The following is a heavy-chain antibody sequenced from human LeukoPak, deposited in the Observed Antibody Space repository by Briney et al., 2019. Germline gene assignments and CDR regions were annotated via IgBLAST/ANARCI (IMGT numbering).Heavy chain of an antibody. Sequence: PSETLSLTCTVSGDSVSGYYWGWIRQPPGKGLEWIGSIYFSGTTYYNPSLRSRVIISVDTSKNQFSLKLRSVTAADTAVYYCARNYASGSYPLDYWGQGTLVTVSS. CDR2: IYFSGTT. CDR3: ARNYASGSYPLDY. CDR1: GDSVSGYY. V-gene: IGHV4-39*01. D-gene: IGHD3-10*01. J-gene: IGHJ4*02.